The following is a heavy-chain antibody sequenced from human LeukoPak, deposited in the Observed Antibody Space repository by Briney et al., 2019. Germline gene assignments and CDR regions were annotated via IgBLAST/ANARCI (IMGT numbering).Heavy chain of an antibody. D-gene: IGHD3-10*02. CDR1: GGSISRGGYS. CDR2: IYYSGST. V-gene: IGHV4-31*03. Sequence: SQTLSLTCTVSGGSISRGGYSWSWIRQHPGKGLEWIGYIYYSGSTYYNPSLKSRVTISVDTSKNQFSLKLSSVTAADTAVYYCARGRRIVRGVYSRPFDYWGQGTLVTVSS. CDR3: ARGRRIVRGVYSRPFDY. J-gene: IGHJ4*02.